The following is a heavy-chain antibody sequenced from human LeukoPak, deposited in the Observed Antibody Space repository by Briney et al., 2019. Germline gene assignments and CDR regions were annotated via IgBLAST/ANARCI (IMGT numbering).Heavy chain of an antibody. V-gene: IGHV1-46*01. J-gene: IGHJ5*02. CDR1: GYTFTSYF. CDR2: INPSGGNT. D-gene: IGHD2-2*01. CDR3: ARDHIVVVPAAMGYNWFDP. Sequence: ASVKVSCKASGYTFTSYFMHWVRQAPGQGLEWMGIINPSGGNTSYAQKFQGRDTMTRDTSTSTVYMELSSLRSEDTAVYYCARDHIVVVPAAMGYNWFDPWGQGTLVTVSS.